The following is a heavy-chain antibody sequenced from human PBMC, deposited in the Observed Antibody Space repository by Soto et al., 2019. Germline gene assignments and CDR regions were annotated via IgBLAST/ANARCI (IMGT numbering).Heavy chain of an antibody. CDR3: AKAIAVAGIFDY. V-gene: IGHV3-23*01. CDR1: GFTFSSYA. Sequence: VGSLRLSCAASGFTFSSYAMSWVRQAPGKGLEWVSAISGSGGSTYYADSVKGRFTISRDNSKNTLYLQMNSLRAEDTAVYYCAKAIAVAGIFDYWGQGTLVTVSS. J-gene: IGHJ4*02. CDR2: ISGSGGST. D-gene: IGHD6-19*01.